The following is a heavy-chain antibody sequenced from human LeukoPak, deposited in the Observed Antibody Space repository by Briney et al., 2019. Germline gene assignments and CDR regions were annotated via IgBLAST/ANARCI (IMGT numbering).Heavy chain of an antibody. J-gene: IGHJ4*02. CDR1: GFTFSSYW. Sequence: GGSLRLSCAASGFTFSSYWMSWVRQAPGKGLEWVANIKQDGSEKYYVDSVKGRFTVSRDNSKNTLYLQMNSLRAEDMAVYYCARDLAGGSSSWNVDYWGQGTLVTVSS. D-gene: IGHD6-13*01. V-gene: IGHV3-7*01. CDR2: IKQDGSEK. CDR3: ARDLAGGSSSWNVDY.